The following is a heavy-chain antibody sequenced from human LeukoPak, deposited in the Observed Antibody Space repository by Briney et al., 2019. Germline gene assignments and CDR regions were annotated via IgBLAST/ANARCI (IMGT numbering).Heavy chain of an antibody. CDR2: FYYSGST. D-gene: IGHD3-16*01. Sequence: SETLSLTCTVSGGSISSYYWSWIRQPPGKGLEWIGYFYYSGSTNYNPSLKSRVTISVDTSKNQFSLKLSSVTAADTAVYYCARSGGAAFDCWGQGTLVTVSS. J-gene: IGHJ4*02. CDR1: GGSISSYY. V-gene: IGHV4-59*01. CDR3: ARSGGAAFDC.